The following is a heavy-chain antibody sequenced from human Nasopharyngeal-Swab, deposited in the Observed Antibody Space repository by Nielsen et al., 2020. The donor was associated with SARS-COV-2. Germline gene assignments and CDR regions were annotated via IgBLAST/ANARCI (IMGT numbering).Heavy chain of an antibody. CDR1: GFTFSSYW. CDR2: INSDGSST. V-gene: IGHV3-74*01. CDR3: AREARSYFDWLFSYFDY. Sequence: GESLKISCAASGFTFSSYWMHWVRQAPGKGLVWVSRINSDGSSTSYADSVKGRFTISRDNAKNTLYLQMNSLRAEDTAVYYCAREARSYFDWLFSYFDYWGQGTLVTVSS. J-gene: IGHJ4*02. D-gene: IGHD3-9*01.